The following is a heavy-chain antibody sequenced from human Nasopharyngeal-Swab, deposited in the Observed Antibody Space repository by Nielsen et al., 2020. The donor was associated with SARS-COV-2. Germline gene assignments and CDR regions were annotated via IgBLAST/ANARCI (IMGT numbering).Heavy chain of an antibody. D-gene: IGHD2-2*01. J-gene: IGHJ3*02. CDR3: ARRVVPAADAFDI. V-gene: IGHV3-48*04. CDR1: GFTFSSYS. Sequence: GGSLRLSCAASGFTFSSYSMNWVRQAPGKGLEWVSYISSSSSTIYYADSVKGRFTISRDNAKNSLYLQMNSLRAEDTAVYYCARRVVPAADAFDIWGQGTMVTVSS. CDR2: ISSSSSTI.